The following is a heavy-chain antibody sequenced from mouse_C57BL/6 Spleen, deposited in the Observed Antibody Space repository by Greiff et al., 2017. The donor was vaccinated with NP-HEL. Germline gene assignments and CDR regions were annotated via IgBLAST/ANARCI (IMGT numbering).Heavy chain of an antibody. CDR3: ARRTMITVPFDY. Sequence: QVQLQQSGPELVKPGASVKISCKASGYAFSSSWMNWVKQRPGKGLEWIGRIYPGDGDTNYNGKFKGKATLTADKSSSTAYMQLSSLTSEDSAVYFCARRTMITVPFDYWGQGTTLTVSS. D-gene: IGHD2-4*01. V-gene: IGHV1-82*01. CDR2: IYPGDGDT. J-gene: IGHJ2*01. CDR1: GYAFSSSW.